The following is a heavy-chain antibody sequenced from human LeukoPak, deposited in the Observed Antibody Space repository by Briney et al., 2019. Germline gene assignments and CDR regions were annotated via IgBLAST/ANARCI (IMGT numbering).Heavy chain of an antibody. D-gene: IGHD3-10*01. CDR1: GFTFSSYA. CDR3: AKDTIYCYGSGSPSYFDN. CDR2: ISGSGGST. Sequence: GGSLRLSCAASGFTFSSYAMSWVRQAPGKGLEWVSSISGSGGSTYYADSVRGRFTISRDSSNNRLYLKMNTLRAEDTAVYYCAKDTIYCYGSGSPSYFDNWGQGTLVIVSS. V-gene: IGHV3-23*01. J-gene: IGHJ4*02.